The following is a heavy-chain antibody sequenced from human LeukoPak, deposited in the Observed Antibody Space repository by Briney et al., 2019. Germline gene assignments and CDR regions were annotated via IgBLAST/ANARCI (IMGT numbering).Heavy chain of an antibody. D-gene: IGHD1-1*01. V-gene: IGHV3-21*01. Sequence: PGGSLRLSCAASGFTFSTYSMNWVRQAPGKGLEWVSSISSSSSYMFYADSAKGRFTISRDNAKNSLYLQVNSLRAEDTAVYYCVRVVPGTGSLDFWGQGALVTVSP. CDR3: VRVVPGTGSLDF. J-gene: IGHJ4*02. CDR2: ISSSSSYM. CDR1: GFTFSTYS.